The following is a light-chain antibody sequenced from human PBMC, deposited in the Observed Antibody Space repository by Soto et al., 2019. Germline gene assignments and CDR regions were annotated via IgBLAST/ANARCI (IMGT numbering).Light chain of an antibody. CDR2: DAS. CDR1: QIVSTNY. Sequence: EIVLTQSPGTLSLSPGEGATLSCRASQIVSTNYLAWYQQKPGRPPRLLNYDASRRATGIPDRFSGSGSGTDFTLTISGLEPEHFVVYYCQHYGSSLLTFGQGTKVEIK. V-gene: IGKV3-20*01. CDR3: QHYGSSLLT. J-gene: IGKJ1*01.